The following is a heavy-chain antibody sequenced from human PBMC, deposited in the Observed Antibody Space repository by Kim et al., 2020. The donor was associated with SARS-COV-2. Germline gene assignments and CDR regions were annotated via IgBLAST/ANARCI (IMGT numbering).Heavy chain of an antibody. CDR3: ARRTRQGQWLVHYYFDY. D-gene: IGHD6-19*01. V-gene: IGHV3-11*03. Sequence: VKGRLTNSRDNAKNSLSLQMDSLRAEDTAVYYCARRTRQGQWLVHYYFDYWGQGTLVTVSS. J-gene: IGHJ4*02.